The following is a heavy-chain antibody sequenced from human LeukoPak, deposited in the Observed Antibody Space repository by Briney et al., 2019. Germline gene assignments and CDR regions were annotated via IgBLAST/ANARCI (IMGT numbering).Heavy chain of an antibody. D-gene: IGHD1-26*01. CDR2: IIPIFGTA. CDR1: GGTFSSYA. V-gene: IGHV1-69*05. Sequence: SVKVSCKASGGTFSSYAVSWVRQAPGQGLEWMGRIIPIFGTANYAQKFQGRVTITTDESTNTAYMELNSLRSEDTAGYYCARELGLVWFDPWGQGTLVTVS. J-gene: IGHJ5*02. CDR3: ARELGLVWFDP.